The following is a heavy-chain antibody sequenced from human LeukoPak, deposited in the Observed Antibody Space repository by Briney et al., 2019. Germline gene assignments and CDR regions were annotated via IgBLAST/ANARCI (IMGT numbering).Heavy chain of an antibody. CDR1: GYTFTSYY. Sequence: ASVKVSCKASGYTFTSYYMHWVRQAPGQGLEWMGIINPSGGSTSYAQKFQGRVTMTRDTSISTAYMELSRLRSDDTAVYYCASAGLSGSYTIFDYWGQGTLVTVSS. D-gene: IGHD1-26*01. J-gene: IGHJ4*02. V-gene: IGHV1-46*01. CDR2: INPSGGST. CDR3: ASAGLSGSYTIFDY.